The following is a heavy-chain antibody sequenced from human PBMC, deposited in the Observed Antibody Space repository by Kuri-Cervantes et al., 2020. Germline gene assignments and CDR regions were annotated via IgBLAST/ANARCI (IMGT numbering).Heavy chain of an antibody. J-gene: IGHJ5*02. Sequence: GESLKISCAASGFTLSSYSMHWVRQAPGKGLEYVSAISYNGGATSYADSVKGRFTISRDNSKNTLYLQMNSLRAEDTAVYYCAREGGFGELWAAYNWFDPWGQGTLVTVSS. CDR3: AREGGFGELWAAYNWFDP. V-gene: IGHV3-64*02. CDR1: GFTLSSYS. D-gene: IGHD3-10*01. CDR2: ISYNGGAT.